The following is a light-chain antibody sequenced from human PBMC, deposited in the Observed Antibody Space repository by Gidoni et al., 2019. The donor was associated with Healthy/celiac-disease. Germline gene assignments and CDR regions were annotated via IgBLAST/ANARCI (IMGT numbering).Light chain of an antibody. J-gene: IGLJ1*01. Sequence: QSDLTQPASVSGSPGHSLTISCTGTSSDVGGYNYVSWYQQHPGKAPKLMIYDVSNRPAGVSNRFAGSKSGNTASLTISGLQAEDEADYYCSSYTSSSTYVFGTGTKVTVL. V-gene: IGLV2-14*01. CDR3: SSYTSSSTYV. CDR1: SSDVGGYNY. CDR2: DVS.